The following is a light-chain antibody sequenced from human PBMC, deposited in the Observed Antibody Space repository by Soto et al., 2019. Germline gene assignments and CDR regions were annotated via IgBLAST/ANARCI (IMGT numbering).Light chain of an antibody. V-gene: IGKV3-11*01. CDR2: DAS. Sequence: EIVLTQSPASLSVSPGERATLSCRASQSVNNYLAWYQQKPGQAPRLLISDASNRASGIPARFSGSGSGTDFPLSSSSLHPEDFAVYYCQQRSDWPFTFGHGTKVDFK. J-gene: IGKJ3*01. CDR1: QSVNNY. CDR3: QQRSDWPFT.